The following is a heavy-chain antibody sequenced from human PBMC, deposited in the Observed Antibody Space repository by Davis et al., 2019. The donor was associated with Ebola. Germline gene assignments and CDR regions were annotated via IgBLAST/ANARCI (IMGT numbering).Heavy chain of an antibody. J-gene: IGHJ6*02. CDR3: ARDPPLRSKEGGMDV. D-gene: IGHD4-17*01. V-gene: IGHV1-46*01. CDR1: GYTFTGYY. CDR2: INPSGGST. Sequence: ASVKVSCKASGYTFTGYYMHWVRQAPGQGLEWMGIINPSGGSTSYAQKFQGRVTITADKSTSTAYMELSSLRSEDTAVYYCARDPPLRSKEGGMDVWGQGTTVTVSS.